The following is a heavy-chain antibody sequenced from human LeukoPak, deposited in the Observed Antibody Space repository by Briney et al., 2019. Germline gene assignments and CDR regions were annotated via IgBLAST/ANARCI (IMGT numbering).Heavy chain of an antibody. J-gene: IGHJ5*02. CDR3: ARPGMATITNWFDP. CDR1: GGSISSSSYY. V-gene: IGHV4-39*01. Sequence: PSETLSLTCTVSGGSISSSSYYWGWICQPPGKGLEWIGSIYYSGSTYYNPSLKSRVTISVDTSKNQFSLKLSSVTAADTAVYYCARPGMATITNWFDPWGQGTLVTVSS. D-gene: IGHD5-24*01. CDR2: IYYSGST.